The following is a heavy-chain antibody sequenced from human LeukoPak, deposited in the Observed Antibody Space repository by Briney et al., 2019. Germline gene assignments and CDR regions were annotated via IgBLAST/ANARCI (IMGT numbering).Heavy chain of an antibody. J-gene: IGHJ4*02. CDR1: GFTFDDYA. CDR2: ISWNSGSI. CDR3: AKDKTSGLSGATLFDY. D-gene: IGHD1-26*01. Sequence: GGSLRLSCAASGFTFDDYAMHWVRQAPGKGLEWVSGISWNSGSIGYADSVKGRFTISRDNAKNSLYLQMNSLRAEDTALYYCAKDKTSGLSGATLFDYWGQGTLVTVSS. V-gene: IGHV3-9*01.